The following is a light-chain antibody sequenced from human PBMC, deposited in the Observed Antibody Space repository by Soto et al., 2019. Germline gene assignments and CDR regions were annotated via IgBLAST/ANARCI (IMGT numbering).Light chain of an antibody. CDR1: NSNIGAGYD. Sequence: QSVLTQPPSVSGAPGQRVTISCTGSNSNIGAGYDVHWYQHLPGKAPKLLIYGDTNRPSGVPDRFSGSKSGTSVSLAITGLQAEDEADYFGQSYDSSLSGWVIFGGGTKLTVL. CDR2: GDT. J-gene: IGLJ2*01. CDR3: QSYDSSLSGWVI. V-gene: IGLV1-40*01.